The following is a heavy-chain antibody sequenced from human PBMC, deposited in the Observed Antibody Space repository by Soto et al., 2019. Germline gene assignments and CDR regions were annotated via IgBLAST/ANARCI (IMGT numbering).Heavy chain of an antibody. V-gene: IGHV3-23*01. D-gene: IGHD6-13*01. Sequence: SLRLSCAASGFTFSSYAMSWVRQAPGKGLEWVSAISGSGGSTYYADSVKDRFTISRDNSKNTLYLQMNSLRAEDTAVYYCARGLRIAAAGFQDYWGQGTLVTVSS. CDR1: GFTFSSYA. CDR3: ARGLRIAAAGFQDY. J-gene: IGHJ4*02. CDR2: ISGSGGST.